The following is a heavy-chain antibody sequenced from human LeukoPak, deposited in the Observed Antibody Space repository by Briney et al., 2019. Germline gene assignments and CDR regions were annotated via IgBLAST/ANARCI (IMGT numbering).Heavy chain of an antibody. CDR3: ARVEAYCGGDCYRAFDY. CDR2: IYPGDSDT. D-gene: IGHD2-21*02. CDR1: GYSFTSYW. J-gene: IGHJ4*02. V-gene: IGHV5-51*01. Sequence: GESLKISCKGSGYSFTSYWIGWVRRMPGKGLEWMGIIYPGDSDTRYSPSFQGQVTISADKSISTAYLQWSSLKASDTAMYYCARVEAYCGGDCYRAFDYWGQGTLVTVSS.